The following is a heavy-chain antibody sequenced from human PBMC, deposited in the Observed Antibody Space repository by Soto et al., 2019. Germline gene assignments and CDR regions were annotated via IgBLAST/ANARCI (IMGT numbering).Heavy chain of an antibody. V-gene: IGHV2-26*01. CDR1: GFSLSNARMG. CDR3: ARIRTVVTPSSWYFDL. D-gene: IGHD2-21*02. J-gene: IGHJ2*01. CDR2: IFSNDEK. Sequence: QVTLKESGPVLVKPTETLTLTCTVSGFSLSNARMGVSWIRQPPGKALDWLVHIFSNDEKSYSIFLKSRLSISKDTSKSQVVLTMTNMDPVDTATYYCARIRTVVTPSSWYFDLWGRGTLVTVPS.